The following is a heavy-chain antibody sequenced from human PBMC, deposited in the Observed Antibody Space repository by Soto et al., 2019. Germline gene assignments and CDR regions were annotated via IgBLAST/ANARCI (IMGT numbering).Heavy chain of an antibody. J-gene: IGHJ6*02. V-gene: IGHV1-18*01. CDR1: GYTFTRYG. CDR3: ARSQSSRLYCWYFGMYG. D-gene: IGHD6-13*01. CDR2: ISAYNGNT. Sequence: PSVKVSCPASGYTFTRYGISWVRQAPGQGLEWMGWISAYNGNTNYAQKLKGRVTMTTDTSTTTAHMELRSLRSDDTAVYYCARSQSSRLYCWYFGMYGWGQGTKVTLAS.